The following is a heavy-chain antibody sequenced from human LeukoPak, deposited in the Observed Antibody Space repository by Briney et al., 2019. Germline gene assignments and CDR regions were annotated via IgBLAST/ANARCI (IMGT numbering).Heavy chain of an antibody. Sequence: SETLSLTCTVSGGSISSYYWGWIRQPPGKGLGWIGSIYYSGSTYYNPSLKSRVTISVDTSKNQFSLKLSSVTAADTAVYYCATPRYCSSTSCFSIFDYWGQGTLVTVSS. D-gene: IGHD2-2*01. CDR2: IYYSGST. CDR1: GGSISSYY. CDR3: ATPRYCSSTSCFSIFDY. J-gene: IGHJ4*02. V-gene: IGHV4-39*01.